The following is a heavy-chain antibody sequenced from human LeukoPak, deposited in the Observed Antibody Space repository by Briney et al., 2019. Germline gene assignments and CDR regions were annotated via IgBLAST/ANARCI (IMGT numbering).Heavy chain of an antibody. CDR2: ISASNGNT. D-gene: IGHD3-22*01. V-gene: IGHV1-18*01. CDR1: GYTFINYG. CDR3: ARGSAVHYDSRYDY. J-gene: IGHJ4*02. Sequence: ASVKVSCKASGYTFINYGVTWVRQAPGQGLEWMGWISASNGNTNYAQKLQGRVTMTTETSTSTAYMELSSLRSEDTAVYYCARGSAVHYDSRYDYWGQGTLVTVSS.